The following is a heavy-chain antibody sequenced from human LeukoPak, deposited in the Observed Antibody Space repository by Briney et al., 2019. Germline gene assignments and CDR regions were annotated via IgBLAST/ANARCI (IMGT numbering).Heavy chain of an antibody. CDR3: ARKYLLFDY. D-gene: IGHD6-6*01. V-gene: IGHV4-39*07. CDR1: GGSISSSSYY. Sequence: SETLSLTCTVSGGSISSSSYYWGWIRQPPGKGLEWIGSIYYSGSTYYNPSLKSRVTISVDTSKNQFSLKLSSVTAADTAVYYCARKYLLFDYWGQGTLVTVPS. CDR2: IYYSGST. J-gene: IGHJ4*02.